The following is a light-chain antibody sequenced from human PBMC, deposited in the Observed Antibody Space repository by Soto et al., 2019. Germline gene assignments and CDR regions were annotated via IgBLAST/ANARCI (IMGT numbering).Light chain of an antibody. Sequence: IPLTQSPSSLSASVGDRVTITCRASQGISTYLAWYQQKPGKAPELLIYAVSTLQSVVPSRFSGSGSGTDFTLTISSLQPEDFATYYCQQLNSYPITFGQGTRLEIK. CDR1: QGISTY. CDR2: AVS. V-gene: IGKV1-9*01. J-gene: IGKJ5*01. CDR3: QQLNSYPIT.